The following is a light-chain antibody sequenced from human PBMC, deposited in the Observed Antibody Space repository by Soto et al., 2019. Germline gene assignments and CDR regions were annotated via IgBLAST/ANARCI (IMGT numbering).Light chain of an antibody. J-gene: IGKJ2*01. CDR2: GAS. V-gene: IGKV3-20*01. CDR3: QQFGTSPYT. Sequence: EIVLTQSPGTLSLSPGEGATLSCRASQTVSSTYLAWYQQKPGRAPSLLIHGASTRPAGIPDRLSASGSGTHFTLTTIRLEPEDFAVYFCQQFGTSPYTFGQGTTVEIK. CDR1: QTVSSTY.